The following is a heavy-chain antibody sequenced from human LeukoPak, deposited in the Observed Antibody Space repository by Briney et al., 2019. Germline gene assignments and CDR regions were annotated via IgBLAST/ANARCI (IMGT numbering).Heavy chain of an antibody. CDR1: GFTFSSYW. D-gene: IGHD3-9*01. Sequence: GESLKTSFAAPGFTFSSYWMHWVRQAPGKGLVGVSRINRDGSSTTYADPGKGRFTIPRDNAKNKVYVRMNSLSAGDTAVYYCARDSTGSQGIDYWGQGTLVTVSS. V-gene: IGHV3-74*01. CDR2: INRDGSST. CDR3: ARDSTGSQGIDY. J-gene: IGHJ4*02.